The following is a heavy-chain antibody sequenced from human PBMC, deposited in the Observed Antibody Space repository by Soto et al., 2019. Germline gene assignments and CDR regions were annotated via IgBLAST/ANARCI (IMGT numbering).Heavy chain of an antibody. V-gene: IGHV1-2*02. CDR1: ENTFICYY. CDR2: ISPYSGDT. Sequence: ASVXVSCKASENTFICYYLHVLRQAPGQGLEWMGWISPYSGDTDSAQKFQGRVTLTRDTSTRTVYMELSRLTSDDKAVYYCACEGTHKIFNHWGQGALVTVSS. CDR3: ACEGTHKIFNH. D-gene: IGHD1-1*01. J-gene: IGHJ4*02.